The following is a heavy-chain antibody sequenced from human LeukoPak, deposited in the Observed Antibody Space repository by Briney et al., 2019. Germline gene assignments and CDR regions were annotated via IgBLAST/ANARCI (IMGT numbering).Heavy chain of an antibody. CDR3: ARVLSAHGSGSYYYYYYYYMDV. Sequence: SETLSLTCAVSGGSISSSNWWSWVRQPPGKGLEWLGEIYHSGSTNYNSSLKSRVTISVDTSKNQFSLKLSSVTAADTAVYYCARVLSAHGSGSYYYYYYYYMDVWGKGTTVTVSS. CDR1: GGSISSSNW. D-gene: IGHD3-10*01. V-gene: IGHV4-4*02. J-gene: IGHJ6*03. CDR2: IYHSGST.